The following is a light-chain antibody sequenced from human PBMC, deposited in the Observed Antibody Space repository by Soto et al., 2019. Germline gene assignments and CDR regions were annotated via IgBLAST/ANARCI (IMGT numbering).Light chain of an antibody. CDR2: GNS. J-gene: IGLJ1*01. CDR1: GSNIGAGYD. Sequence: QSALTQPPSVSGAPGQRVTISCTGSGSNIGAGYDVHWYQQLPGTAPKLLIYGNSNRPSGVPDRFSGSQSGTSASLAITGLQGDDEADYYCQSYDTSLSGYVFGTGTKVTVL. CDR3: QSYDTSLSGYV. V-gene: IGLV1-40*01.